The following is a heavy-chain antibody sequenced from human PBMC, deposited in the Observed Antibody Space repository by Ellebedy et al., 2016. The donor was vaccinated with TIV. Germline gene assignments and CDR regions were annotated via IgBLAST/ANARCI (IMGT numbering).Heavy chain of an antibody. J-gene: IGHJ6*02. CDR2: IDATDSYT. CDR1: GYSFTSFW. CDR3: ARHRRSPAMQAAYYYGMDV. D-gene: IGHD3-10*01. V-gene: IGHV5-10-1*01. Sequence: GESLKISCKGFGYSFTSFWITWVRQMPGKGLEWMGRIDATDSYTRYSPSFQGHVTISADKSISTAYLQWSSLRASDTAMYYCARHRRSPAMQAAYYYGMDVWGQGTTVTVSS.